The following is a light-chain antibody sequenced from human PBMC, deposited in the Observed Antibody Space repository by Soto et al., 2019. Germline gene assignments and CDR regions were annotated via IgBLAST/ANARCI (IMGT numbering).Light chain of an antibody. CDR2: DAS. V-gene: IGKV3-11*01. CDR3: QQRSNWLT. CDR1: QSVGSY. J-gene: IGKJ4*01. Sequence: EIVLTQSPATLSLSPGERATLSCRASQSVGSYLAWCQQKPGQAPRLLLYDASNRAAGIPARFSGSGSGTDFTLTISSLEPEDFAAYYCQQRSNWLTFGGGTKVE.